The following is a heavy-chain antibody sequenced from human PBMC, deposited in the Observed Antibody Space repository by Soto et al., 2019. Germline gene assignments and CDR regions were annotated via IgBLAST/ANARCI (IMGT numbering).Heavy chain of an antibody. CDR3: ARDVYLGSSSTLYRDACDM. CDR2: IKRDGSGG. CDR1: GFSFSSYW. V-gene: IGHV3-7*05. D-gene: IGHD2-2*01. J-gene: IGHJ3*02. Sequence: EEQLVESGGGLVQPGGSLRLSCAASGFSFSSYWMTWVRQAPGKGLEWVANIKRDGSGGSYLDSVRGRFTVSRDNDRNSLYVEMDSLKADDTALYYCARDVYLGSSSTLYRDACDMGGEGTMVTVSS.